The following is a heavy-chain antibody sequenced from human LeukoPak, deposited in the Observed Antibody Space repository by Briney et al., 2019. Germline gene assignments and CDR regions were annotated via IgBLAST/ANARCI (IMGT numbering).Heavy chain of an antibody. CDR3: ATLMRGPIGYVGYGGEDY. Sequence: GGSLRLSCAASGLTFSNYAMTWVRQTPGMGLLWVAAITGSGGNTYYADSVKGRFTISRDNSKNPLYLQMNRLRAEDTAVYYCATLMRGPIGYVGYGGEDYWGQGTLVSVSS. J-gene: IGHJ4*02. CDR2: ITGSGGNT. CDR1: GLTFSNYA. V-gene: IGHV3-23*01. D-gene: IGHD5-12*01.